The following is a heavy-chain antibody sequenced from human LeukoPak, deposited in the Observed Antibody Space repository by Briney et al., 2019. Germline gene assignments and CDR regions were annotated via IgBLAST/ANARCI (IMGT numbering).Heavy chain of an antibody. CDR2: IYSGGST. CDR1: GFTFSNTY. J-gene: IGHJ4*02. V-gene: IGHV3-66*01. CDR3: ARDCTTSTSCYEDY. D-gene: IGHD2-2*01. Sequence: GGSLRLSCAASGFTFSNTYMNWVRRAPGKGLEWVSIIYSGGSTYYADSVKGRFTISRDNSENTLYLQMNSLRAEDTAVYYCARDCTTSTSCYEDYWGQGTLVTVSS.